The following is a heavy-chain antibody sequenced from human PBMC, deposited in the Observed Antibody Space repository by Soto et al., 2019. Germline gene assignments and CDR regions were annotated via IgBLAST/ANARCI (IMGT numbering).Heavy chain of an antibody. CDR3: AAEEGMYEVDYFYVMEV. V-gene: IGHV1-69*12. Sequence: QVQLEQSGAEVRQPGASVKVSCKASGGSFSSLGLSWVRRAPGQGLEWMGGIIPTFGKPTYTQKFQARITITADESTGTASMELTSLTSEDTAGYYGAAEEGMYEVDYFYVMEVWGQGTAVTV. J-gene: IGHJ6*02. CDR1: GGSFSSLG. CDR2: IIPTFGKP. D-gene: IGHD2-8*01.